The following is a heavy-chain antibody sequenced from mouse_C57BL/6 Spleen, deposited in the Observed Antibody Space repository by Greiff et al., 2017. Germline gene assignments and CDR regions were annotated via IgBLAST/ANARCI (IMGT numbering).Heavy chain of an antibody. J-gene: IGHJ3*01. V-gene: IGHV1-69*01. CDR1: GYAFTSYW. Sequence: QVQLQQPGAELVMPGASVKLSCKASGYAFTSYWMHWVKQRPGQGLEWIGEIDPSDSYTNYNQKFKGKSTLTVDKSSSTAYMQLSSLTSEDSAVYCCARERRAWFAYWGQGNLVTVS. CDR2: IDPSDSYT. CDR3: ARERRAWFAY.